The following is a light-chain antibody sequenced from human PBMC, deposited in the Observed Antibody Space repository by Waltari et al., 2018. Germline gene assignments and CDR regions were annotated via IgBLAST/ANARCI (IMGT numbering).Light chain of an antibody. J-gene: IGKJ4*01. CDR3: QQYLRFPLT. CDR2: WAF. Sequence: DIVMTQSPDSLTVSLGERATIICKSSQSISDSSNNKDYLAWYQQKPGQPPKLLIYWAFTRESGVPDRFSGSGSETDFTRTITSLQAEDVAVYYCQQYLRFPLTFGGGTKVEI. V-gene: IGKV4-1*01. CDR1: QSISDSSNNKDY.